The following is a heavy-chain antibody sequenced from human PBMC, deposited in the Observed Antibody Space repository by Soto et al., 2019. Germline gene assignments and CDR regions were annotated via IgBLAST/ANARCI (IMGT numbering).Heavy chain of an antibody. J-gene: IGHJ4*02. V-gene: IGHV3-23*01. D-gene: IGHD6-19*01. CDR3: AKDKMEQWLVGGYFDY. CDR2: ITGPGGST. Sequence: GGSLRLSXATSGFTFSNCAMSWVRQAPGKGLQWVSAITGPGGSTYYADSVKGRFTISRDNSKNTLYLQMNSLRAEDTAIYYCAKDKMEQWLVGGYFDYWGQGTLVTVSS. CDR1: GFTFSNCA.